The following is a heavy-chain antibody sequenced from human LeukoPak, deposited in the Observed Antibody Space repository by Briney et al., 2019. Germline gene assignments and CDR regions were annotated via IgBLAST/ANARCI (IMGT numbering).Heavy chain of an antibody. CDR1: GYTLTELS. D-gene: IGHD3-22*01. Sequence: GASVKVSCKVSGYTLTELSMHWVRQAPGKGLEWMGGFGPEDGETIYAQKFQGRVTMTENTSTDTAYMELSSLRSEDTAVYYCATAYYYDSSGYSLNLNYWGQGTLVTVSS. V-gene: IGHV1-24*01. J-gene: IGHJ4*02. CDR3: ATAYYYDSSGYSLNLNY. CDR2: FGPEDGET.